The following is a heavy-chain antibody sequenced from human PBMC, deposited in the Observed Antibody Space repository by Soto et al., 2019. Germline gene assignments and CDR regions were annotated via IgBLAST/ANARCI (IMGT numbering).Heavy chain of an antibody. CDR1: GGTFSSYA. V-gene: IGHV1-69*13. J-gene: IGHJ6*02. CDR3: ARVKIQPLYDILTGYYNYYYYGMDV. CDR2: IIPIFGTA. Sequence: ASVKVSCKASGGTFSSYAISWVRQAPGQGLEWMGGIIPIFGTANYAQKFQGRVTITADESTSTAYMELSSLRSEDTAVYYCARVKIQPLYDILTGYYNYYYYGMDVWGQGTTVTVSS. D-gene: IGHD3-9*01.